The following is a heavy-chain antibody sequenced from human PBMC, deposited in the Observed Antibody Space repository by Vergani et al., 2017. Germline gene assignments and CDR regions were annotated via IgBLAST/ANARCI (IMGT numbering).Heavy chain of an antibody. J-gene: IGHJ4*02. V-gene: IGHV4-59*01. D-gene: IGHD5-24*01. Sequence: QVHLQESGPGLVKPSETLSLTCTVSGSSISSYYWSWIRQPPGKGLEWIGYISYSGSTNYNPSLKSRVTISVDTSKNQFSLKMSSVTAADTAVYYCARGGDGYFDYWGQGTLVTVSS. CDR1: GSSISSYY. CDR3: ARGGDGYFDY. CDR2: ISYSGST.